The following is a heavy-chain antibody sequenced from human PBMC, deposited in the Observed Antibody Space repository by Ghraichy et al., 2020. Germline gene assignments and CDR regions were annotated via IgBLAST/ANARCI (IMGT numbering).Heavy chain of an antibody. J-gene: IGHJ4*02. D-gene: IGHD6-13*01. CDR1: GGSFSGYY. CDR2: INHSGST. CDR3: ARHSSSWRY. V-gene: IGHV4-34*01. Sequence: SETLSLTCAVYGGSFSGYYWSWIRQPPGKGLEWIGEINHSGSTNYNPSLKSRVTISVDTSKNQFSLKLSSVTAADTAVYYCARHSSSWRYWGQGTLVTVSS.